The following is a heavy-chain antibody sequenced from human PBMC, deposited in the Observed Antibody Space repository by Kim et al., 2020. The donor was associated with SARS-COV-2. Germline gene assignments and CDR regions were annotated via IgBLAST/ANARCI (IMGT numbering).Heavy chain of an antibody. Sequence: ADSVKGRFTISRDNSKNTLYLQMNSLRAEDTAVYYCARDRGGGYNYYFDYWGQGTLVTVSS. CDR3: ARDRGGGYNYYFDY. V-gene: IGHV3-30*01. J-gene: IGHJ4*02. D-gene: IGHD5-12*01.